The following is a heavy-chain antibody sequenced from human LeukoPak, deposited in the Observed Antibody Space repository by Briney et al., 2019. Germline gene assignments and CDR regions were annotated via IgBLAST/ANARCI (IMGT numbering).Heavy chain of an antibody. Sequence: SETLSLTCTASGGSISSYYWSWLRQPAGKGLEWLGRIHTFGSTHYHPPLGSRVTMSLSTSKNQFSLKLSSVTAADTAVYYCGREGSMTARPFVSIDYWGQGTLVTVSS. CDR1: GGSISSYY. V-gene: IGHV4-4*07. CDR2: IHTFGST. J-gene: IGHJ4*02. D-gene: IGHD6-6*01. CDR3: GREGSMTARPFVSIDY.